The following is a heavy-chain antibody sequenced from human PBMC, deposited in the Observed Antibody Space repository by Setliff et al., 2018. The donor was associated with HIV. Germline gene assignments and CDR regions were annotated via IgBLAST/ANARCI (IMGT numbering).Heavy chain of an antibody. Sequence: SETLSLTCVVSGYSIGSGYYWGWIRQTPGEGLEWIGSVYHSGSTYYNPSLKSRITISIDTSKNHFSLRLTSVTAADTAVYYCARLAPAMVYELDYWGPGMLVTAPQ. V-gene: IGHV4-38-2*01. J-gene: IGHJ4*02. CDR1: GYSIGSGYY. CDR2: VYHSGST. CDR3: ARLAPAMVYELDY. D-gene: IGHD5-18*01.